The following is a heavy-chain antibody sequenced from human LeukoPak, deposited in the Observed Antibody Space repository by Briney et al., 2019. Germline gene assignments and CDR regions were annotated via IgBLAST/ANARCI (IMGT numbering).Heavy chain of an antibody. J-gene: IGHJ4*02. V-gene: IGHV1-24*01. D-gene: IGHD3-22*01. CDR3: AAYYDLISMVGG. CDR1: GYTLTELS. Sequence: ASVKVSCKVSGYTLTELSMHWVRQAPGKGLEWMGGFEPEDGETIYAQKFQGRVTMAEDTSTDTAYMELSSLRSEDTAVYYCAAYYDLISMVGGWGQGTLVTVSS. CDR2: FEPEDGET.